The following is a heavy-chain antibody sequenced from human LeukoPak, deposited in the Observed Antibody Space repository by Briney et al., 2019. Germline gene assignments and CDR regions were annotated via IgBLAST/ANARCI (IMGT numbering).Heavy chain of an antibody. CDR3: ARADGIVGATVWFDP. Sequence: PSETLSLTCTVSGGSIRSYYWSWIRQPPGKGLEWLGYIYYSGSTNYNPSLKSRVTISVDTSKNQFSLKLSSVTAADTAVYYCARADGIVGATVWFDPWGQGTLVTVSS. J-gene: IGHJ5*02. CDR2: IYYSGST. D-gene: IGHD1-26*01. CDR1: GGSIRSYY. V-gene: IGHV4-59*01.